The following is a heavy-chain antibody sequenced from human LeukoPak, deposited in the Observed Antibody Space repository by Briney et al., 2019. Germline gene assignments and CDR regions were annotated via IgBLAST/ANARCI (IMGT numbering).Heavy chain of an antibody. J-gene: IGHJ6*02. CDR3: AREPGITGPLDV. CDR1: GFTFSSYA. CDR2: IWYDGSNK. Sequence: GGSLRLSCAASGFTFSSYAMHWVRQAPGKGLEWVAVIWYDGSNKYYADSVKGRFTISRDNSKNTLYLQMNSLRAEDTAVYYCAREPGITGPLDVWGQGTTVTVSS. V-gene: IGHV3-33*08. D-gene: IGHD1-20*01.